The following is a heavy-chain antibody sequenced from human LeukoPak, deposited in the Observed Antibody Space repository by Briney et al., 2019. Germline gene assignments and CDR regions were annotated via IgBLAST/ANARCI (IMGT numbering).Heavy chain of an antibody. D-gene: IGHD3-3*01. CDR2: ISGDGGRT. Sequence: PGGSLRLSCAASGFIFNNYAMMWVRQAPGKGLAWVSTISGDGGRTFYADPVKGRFTISRDNFKNTFYLQMNSLRAEDTAVYYCATQTRFLEWLLPFYFGYWGQGTLVTVSS. CDR1: GFIFNNYA. V-gene: IGHV3-23*01. CDR3: ATQTRFLEWLLPFYFGY. J-gene: IGHJ4*02.